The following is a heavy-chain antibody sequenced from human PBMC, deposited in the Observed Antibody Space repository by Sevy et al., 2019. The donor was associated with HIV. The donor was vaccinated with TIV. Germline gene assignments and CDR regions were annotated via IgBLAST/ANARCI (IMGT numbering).Heavy chain of an antibody. CDR3: AKALSRYDFWSPNWFDP. Sequence: GGSLRLSCAASGFTLSSYAMSWVRQAPGKGLEWVSAISGSGGSTYYADSVKGRFTISRDNSKNTLYLQMNSLRAEDTAVYYCAKALSRYDFWSPNWFDPWGQGTLVTVSS. CDR1: GFTLSSYA. V-gene: IGHV3-23*01. D-gene: IGHD3-3*01. CDR2: ISGSGGST. J-gene: IGHJ5*02.